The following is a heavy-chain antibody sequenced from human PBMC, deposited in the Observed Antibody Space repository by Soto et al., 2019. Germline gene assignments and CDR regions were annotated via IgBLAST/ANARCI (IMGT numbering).Heavy chain of an antibody. CDR3: ARETQVPDDDAFDI. CDR2: TSAYNGNT. V-gene: IGHV1-18*01. Sequence: QVQLVQSGAEVKKPGASVKVSCKASGYTFTSYGISWVRQAPGQGLEWMGWTSAYNGNTKYAQTLQGRVTMTTDTSTSTAYMELRSLRSDDTAVYYCARETQVPDDDAFDIWGQGTMVTVSS. J-gene: IGHJ3*02. CDR1: GYTFTSYG.